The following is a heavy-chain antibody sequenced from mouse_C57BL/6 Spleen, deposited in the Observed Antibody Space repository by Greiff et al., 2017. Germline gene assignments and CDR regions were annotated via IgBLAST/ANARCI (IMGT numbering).Heavy chain of an antibody. CDR2: IDPSDSYT. D-gene: IGHD2-5*01. J-gene: IGHJ2*01. V-gene: IGHV1-69*01. CDR1: GYTFTSYW. CDR3: ARIGSNYVFDY. Sequence: QVQLKQPGAELVMPGASVKLSCKASGYTFTSYWMHWVKQRPGQGLEWIGEIDPSDSYTNYNQKFKGKSTLTVDKSSSTAYMQLSSLTSEDSAVYYCARIGSNYVFDYWGQGTTLTVSS.